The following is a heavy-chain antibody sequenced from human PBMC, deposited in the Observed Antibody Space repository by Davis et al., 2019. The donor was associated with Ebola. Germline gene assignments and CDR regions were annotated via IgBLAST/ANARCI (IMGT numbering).Heavy chain of an antibody. Sequence: ASVKVSCKASAYTFTSYGISWVRQAPGQGLEWMGWISAYNGNTNYAQKLQGRVTMTTDTSTSTAYMELRSLRSDDTAVYYCARGRARGAIVVAAWFDPWGQGTLVTVSS. CDR3: ARGRARGAIVVAAWFDP. V-gene: IGHV1-18*01. CDR1: AYTFTSYG. CDR2: ISAYNGNT. D-gene: IGHD3-22*01. J-gene: IGHJ5*02.